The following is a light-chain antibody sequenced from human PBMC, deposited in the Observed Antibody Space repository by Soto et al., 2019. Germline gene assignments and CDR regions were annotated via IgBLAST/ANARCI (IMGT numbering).Light chain of an antibody. J-gene: IGKJ5*01. Sequence: IVLTQSPGTLSLSPGESATLSCRASQSVSSYLAWYQQKPGQPPRLLIYDASKRATGIPARFSGSGSGTDFTLTISSLEAEDFAVYYCHQRSNWLDTFGQGTRLEIK. CDR3: HQRSNWLDT. V-gene: IGKV3-11*01. CDR2: DAS. CDR1: QSVSSY.